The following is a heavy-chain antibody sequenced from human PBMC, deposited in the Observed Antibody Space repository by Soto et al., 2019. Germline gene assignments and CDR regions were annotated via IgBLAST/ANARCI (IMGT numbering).Heavy chain of an antibody. CDR2: IKQDGSEK. CDR3: ARDRGGGRIQKYYYYGMDV. J-gene: IGHJ6*02. Sequence: GGSLRLSCAASGFTFSSYWMSWVRQAPGKGLEWVANIKQDGSEKYYVESVKGRFTISRDNAKNSLYLQMNSLRAEDTAVYYCARDRGGGRIQKYYYYGMDVWGQGTTVTVSS. CDR1: GFTFSSYW. D-gene: IGHD5-18*01. V-gene: IGHV3-7*05.